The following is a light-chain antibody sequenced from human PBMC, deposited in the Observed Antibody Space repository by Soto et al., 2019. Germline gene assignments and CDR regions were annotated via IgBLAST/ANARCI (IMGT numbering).Light chain of an antibody. CDR1: SSDVGGYNY. Sequence: QFVLTQPASVSGSPGQSITISCTRTSSDVGGYNYVSWYQQHPGKAPKLMIYEVSNRPSGVSNRFSGSKSGNTASLTISGLQAEDEADYYCSSYTSSSTHVVFGGGTKVTVL. CDR3: SSYTSSSTHVV. J-gene: IGLJ2*01. V-gene: IGLV2-14*01. CDR2: EVS.